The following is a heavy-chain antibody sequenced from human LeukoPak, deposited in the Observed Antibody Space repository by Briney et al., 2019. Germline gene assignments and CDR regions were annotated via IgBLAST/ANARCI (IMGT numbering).Heavy chain of an antibody. D-gene: IGHD3-10*01. CDR2: TRNKDYSYIP. CDR3: ARLYGSGTHYSGDY. Sequence: PGGSLRLSCAASGFTFSDYYIDWVRQAPGKGLEWVGRTRNKDYSYIPDYAASLKGRFTISRDDSKNSLYLQMNSLKTEDTAVYYCARLYGSGTHYSGDYWGQGTLVTVSS. V-gene: IGHV3-72*01. J-gene: IGHJ4*02. CDR1: GFTFSDYY.